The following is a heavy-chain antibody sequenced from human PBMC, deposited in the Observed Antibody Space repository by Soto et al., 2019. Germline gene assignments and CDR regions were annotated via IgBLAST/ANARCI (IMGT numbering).Heavy chain of an antibody. D-gene: IGHD6-13*01. V-gene: IGHV4-59*08. CDR2: IYYSGST. CDR3: ASSLIAAAGPYSLSFDY. Sequence: SETLSLTCTVSGGSISSYYWSWIRQPPGKGLEWIGYIYYSGSTNYNPSLKSRVTISVDTSKNQFSLKLSSVTAADTAVYYCASSLIAAAGPYSLSFDYWGQGTLVTVSS. J-gene: IGHJ4*02. CDR1: GGSISSYY.